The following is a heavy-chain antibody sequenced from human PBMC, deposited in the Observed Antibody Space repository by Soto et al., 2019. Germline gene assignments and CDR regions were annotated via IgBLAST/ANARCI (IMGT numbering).Heavy chain of an antibody. J-gene: IGHJ4*02. CDR1: GGSISNSY. CDR3: ARVRDGYNVFDY. Sequence: SETLSLTCTVSGGSISNSYWSWIRQSPGKGLEWIGYIYSSGSTNYNPSLKSRVTISVDTSKNQFSLKLSSVTAADTAVYYCARVRDGYNVFDYWGQGTLVTVSS. V-gene: IGHV4-59*12. CDR2: IYSSGST. D-gene: IGHD5-12*01.